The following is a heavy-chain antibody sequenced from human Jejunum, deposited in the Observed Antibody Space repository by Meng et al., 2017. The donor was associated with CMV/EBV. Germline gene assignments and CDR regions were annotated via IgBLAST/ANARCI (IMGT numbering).Heavy chain of an antibody. J-gene: IGHJ4*02. Sequence: FTFSSYAMHWVRQAPGKGLEWVAVISSDGSNKYYADSVKGRFTISRDNYKNTLYLQMNSLRAEDTAVYYCARDRLVVVAASYYFDYWGQGTLVTVSS. CDR1: FTFSSYA. CDR3: ARDRLVVVAASYYFDY. V-gene: IGHV3-30-3*01. D-gene: IGHD2-15*01. CDR2: ISSDGSNK.